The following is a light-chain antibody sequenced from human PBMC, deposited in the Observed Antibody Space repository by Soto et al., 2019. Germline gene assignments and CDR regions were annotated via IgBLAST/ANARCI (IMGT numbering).Light chain of an antibody. CDR3: QVWDSSSDLRGV. Sequence: SYELTQPPSVSVAPGKTARITCGGNNMGSKSVHWYQQKPGQAPVLVIYYDNDRPSGIPERFSGSNSGNTATLTISRVEAGDEADYYCQVWDSSSDLRGVFGGATKLTVL. V-gene: IGLV3-21*04. J-gene: IGLJ2*01. CDR1: NMGSKS. CDR2: YDN.